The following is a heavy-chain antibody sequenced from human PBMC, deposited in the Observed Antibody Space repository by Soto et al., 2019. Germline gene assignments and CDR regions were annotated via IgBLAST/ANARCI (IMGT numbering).Heavy chain of an antibody. J-gene: IGHJ4*02. CDR3: ARSFGGAYDSFDF. D-gene: IGHD5-12*01. Sequence: SQTLSLTCGISGDSVSRNSVAWNWIRQSPSRGLEWLGRTYYRSKWYNDSAVSVKGRITINPDTSKNHFTLQVTSVTPEDTAIYYCARSFGGAYDSFDFWGRGTLVT. V-gene: IGHV6-1*01. CDR1: GDSVSRNSVA. CDR2: TYYRSKWYN.